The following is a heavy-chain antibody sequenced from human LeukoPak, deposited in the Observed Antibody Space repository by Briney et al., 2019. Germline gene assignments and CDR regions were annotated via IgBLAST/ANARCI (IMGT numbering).Heavy chain of an antibody. J-gene: IGHJ5*02. CDR3: AREGAYCSGGSCYLNWFDP. CDR2: IYYSGST. CDR1: GGSISSYY. Sequence: SETLSLTCTVSGGSISSYYWSWIRQPPGKGLEWIGYIYYSGSTNYNPSLKSRVSISVDTSKNQFSLKLSSVTAADTAVYYCAREGAYCSGGSCYLNWFDPWGQGTLVTVSS. V-gene: IGHV4-59*01. D-gene: IGHD2-15*01.